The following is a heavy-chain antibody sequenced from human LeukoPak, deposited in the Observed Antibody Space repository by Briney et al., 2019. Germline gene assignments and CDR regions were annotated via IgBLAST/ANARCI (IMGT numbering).Heavy chain of an antibody. CDR3: ARDRDLEPAIDAFDT. J-gene: IGHJ3*02. Sequence: GRSLRLSCAASGFTFSSYGMHWVRQAPGKGLEWVAVIWYDGSNKYYADSVKGRFTISRDNSKNTLYLQMNSLRAEDTAVYYCARDRDLEPAIDAFDTWGQGTMVTVSS. CDR2: IWYDGSNK. D-gene: IGHD1-1*01. CDR1: GFTFSSYG. V-gene: IGHV3-33*01.